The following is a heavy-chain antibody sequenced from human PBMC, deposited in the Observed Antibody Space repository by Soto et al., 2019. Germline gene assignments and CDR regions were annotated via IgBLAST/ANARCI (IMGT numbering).Heavy chain of an antibody. CDR2: TYYRSKWYN. CDR1: GDSVSSNSAA. CDR3: ARDTTVSTGTDDAFDI. D-gene: IGHD4-17*01. Sequence: SQTLSLTCAISGDSVSSNSAAWNWIRQSPSRGLEWLGRTYYRSKWYNDYAVSVKSRITINPDTSKNQFSLQLNSVTPEDTAVYYCARDTTVSTGTDDAFDIWGQGTMVTVSS. J-gene: IGHJ3*02. V-gene: IGHV6-1*01.